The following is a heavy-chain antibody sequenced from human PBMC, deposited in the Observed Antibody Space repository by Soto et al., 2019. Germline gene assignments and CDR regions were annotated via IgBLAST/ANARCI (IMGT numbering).Heavy chain of an antibody. CDR2: ISGSGGST. V-gene: IGHV3-23*01. Sequence: GGSLRLSCAASGFTFSSHAMSWVRQAPGKGLEWVSAISGSGGSTYYADSVKGRFTISRDNSKNTLYLQMNSLRAEDTAVYYCAKLTTVRKLFDYWGQGTLVTVSS. CDR1: GFTFSSHA. J-gene: IGHJ4*02. CDR3: AKLTTVRKLFDY. D-gene: IGHD4-4*01.